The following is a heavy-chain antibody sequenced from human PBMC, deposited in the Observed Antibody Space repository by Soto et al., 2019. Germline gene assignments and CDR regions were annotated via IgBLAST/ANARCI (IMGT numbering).Heavy chain of an antibody. CDR1: GFTFDDYA. CDR3: VKGGGYSPYYYMDV. V-gene: IGHV3-9*01. D-gene: IGHD3-22*01. Sequence: GGSLRLSCAASGFTFDDYAMHWVRQGPGKGLEWVSGINWNSGNIFYADSVKGRFTTSRDNAKNSLFLQMNSLRADDTALYYCVKGGGYSPYYYMDVWGKGTTVTVSS. J-gene: IGHJ6*03. CDR2: INWNSGNI.